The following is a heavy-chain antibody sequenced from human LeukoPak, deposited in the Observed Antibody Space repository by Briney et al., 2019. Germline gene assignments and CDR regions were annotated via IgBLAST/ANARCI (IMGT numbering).Heavy chain of an antibody. CDR1: GGTFSSYA. J-gene: IGHJ5*02. CDR2: IIPIFGTA. D-gene: IGHD6-19*01. CDR3: ARDSSGQNWLDP. Sequence: SVKVSCKASGGTFSSYAISWVRQAPGQGLEWMGGIIPIFGTANYAQKFQGRVTITADESTSTAYMELSSLRSEDTAVYYCARDSSGQNWLDPWGQGTLVTVSS. V-gene: IGHV1-69*01.